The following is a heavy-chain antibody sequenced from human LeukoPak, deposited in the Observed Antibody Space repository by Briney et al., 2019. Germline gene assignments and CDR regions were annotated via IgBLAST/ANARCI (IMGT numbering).Heavy chain of an antibody. V-gene: IGHV1-69*05. J-gene: IGHJ4*02. CDR2: IIPIFGTA. D-gene: IGHD3-10*01. CDR1: GGTFSGYA. CDR3: ASHPTHRVRGVTGDY. Sequence: ASVKVSCKASGGTFSGYAISWVRQAPGQGLEWMGGIIPIFGTANYAQKFQGRVTITTDESTSTAYMELSSLRSEDTAVYYCASHPTHRVRGVTGDYWGQGTLVTVSS.